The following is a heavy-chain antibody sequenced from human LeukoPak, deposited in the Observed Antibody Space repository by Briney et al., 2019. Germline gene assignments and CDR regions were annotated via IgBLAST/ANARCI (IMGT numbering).Heavy chain of an antibody. Sequence: PGGSLRLSCAASGFTFSSYWMHWVRHAPGKGLVWVSRINSDGSSTSYADSVKGRFTISRDNAKNTLYLQMNSLRAEDTAVYYCASGYYGDGYFDYWGQGTLVTVSS. V-gene: IGHV3-74*01. D-gene: IGHD4-17*01. CDR1: GFTFSSYW. CDR3: ASGYYGDGYFDY. CDR2: INSDGSST. J-gene: IGHJ4*02.